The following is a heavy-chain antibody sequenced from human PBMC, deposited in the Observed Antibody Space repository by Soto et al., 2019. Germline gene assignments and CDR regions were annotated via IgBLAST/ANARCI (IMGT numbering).Heavy chain of an antibody. CDR1: GGSFSGYY. J-gene: IGHJ2*01. D-gene: IGHD3-9*01. CDR2: INDRGSI. CDR3: ARESHDILTGPPWVWYFDL. Sequence: QVQLQQLGAGPLRPLETLSLTCGVSGGSFSGYYWAWIRQSPGKWLEWIGEINDRGSINYNPSLKSRVSISVETSKTHYSLNLRSVPAADTAVYYCARESHDILTGPPWVWYFDLWGRGTLVTVSS. V-gene: IGHV4-34*01.